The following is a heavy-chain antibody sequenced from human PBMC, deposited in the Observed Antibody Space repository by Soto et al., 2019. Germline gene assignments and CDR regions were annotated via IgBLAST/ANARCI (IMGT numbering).Heavy chain of an antibody. D-gene: IGHD3-10*01. CDR1: GGSISSSSYY. Sequence: PSETLSLTCTVSGGSISSSSYYWGWIRQPPGKGLEWIGSIYYSGSTYYNPSLKSRVTISVDTSKNQFSLKLSSGTAADTAVYDCARRIYGYYFDNWGQGTLVTVSS. CDR3: ARRIYGYYFDN. CDR2: IYYSGST. V-gene: IGHV4-39*01. J-gene: IGHJ4*02.